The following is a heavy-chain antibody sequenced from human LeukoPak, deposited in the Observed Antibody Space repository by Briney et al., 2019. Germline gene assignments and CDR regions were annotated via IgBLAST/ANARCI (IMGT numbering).Heavy chain of an antibody. CDR2: IYINGST. D-gene: IGHD3-22*01. V-gene: IGHV4-61*02. CDR3: ARASYSYDINGWVPFDY. J-gene: IGHJ4*02. Sequence: SETLSLTCTVSGGSVSSGSYYWSWTRQPAGKGLEWIGRIYINGSTNYNPSLRSRVTISGDTSKNQFSLRLSSVTAADTAVYYCARASYSYDINGWVPFDYWGQGTLVTVSS. CDR1: GGSVSSGSYY.